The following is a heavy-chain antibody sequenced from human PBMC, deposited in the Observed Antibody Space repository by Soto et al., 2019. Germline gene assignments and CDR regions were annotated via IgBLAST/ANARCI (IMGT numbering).Heavy chain of an antibody. V-gene: IGHV3-23*01. D-gene: IGHD3-3*01. CDR1: GFTFSSYA. Sequence: GGSLRLSCAASGFTFSSYAMSWVRQAPGKGLEWVSAISGSGGSTYYADSVKGRFTISRDNSKNTLYLQMNSLRAEDTAVYYCAKEGDFWSGYFRFDPWGQEPWSPSPQ. CDR2: ISGSGGST. J-gene: IGHJ5*02. CDR3: AKEGDFWSGYFRFDP.